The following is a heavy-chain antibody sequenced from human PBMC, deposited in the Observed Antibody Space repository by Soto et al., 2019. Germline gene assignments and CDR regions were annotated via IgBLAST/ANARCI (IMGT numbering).Heavy chain of an antibody. CDR1: GFTFDYYA. V-gene: IGHV3-9*01. J-gene: IGHJ4*02. Sequence: QPGGSLRLSCAASGFTFDYYAMHWVRQAPGKGLEWVSGISWNSGSKGYADSVEGRFTISRDNAKNSLFLQMNSLRAEDTALYYCAKAMTSPMSTVSHFDYWGQGTLVTVSS. CDR2: ISWNSGSK. D-gene: IGHD4-17*01. CDR3: AKAMTSPMSTVSHFDY.